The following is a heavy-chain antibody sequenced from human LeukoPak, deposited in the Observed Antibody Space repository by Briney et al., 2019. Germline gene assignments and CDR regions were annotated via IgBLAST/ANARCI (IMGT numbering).Heavy chain of an antibody. J-gene: IGHJ2*01. D-gene: IGHD5-18*01. V-gene: IGHV4-39*02. CDR3: ARDLTLFNHSYGFYWYFDL. Sequence: SETLSLTCTVSGVSISSSYSYWGWIRQPPGMGLEWIGSIYYTGNTYYNASLKSQVSISIDTSKNQFSLKLTSVTAADTAVYYCARDLTLFNHSYGFYWYFDLWGRGTLVTVSS. CDR1: GVSISSSYSY. CDR2: IYYTGNT.